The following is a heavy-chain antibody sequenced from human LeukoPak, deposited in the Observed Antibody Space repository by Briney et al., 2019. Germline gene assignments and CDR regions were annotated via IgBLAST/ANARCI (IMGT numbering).Heavy chain of an antibody. J-gene: IGHJ4*02. Sequence: SETLSLTCTVSGGSISSDYWSWIRQPPGKGLEWIGYIFYSGSTNYNPSLKSRVTISVGTSKNQFSLKLSSVTAADTAVYYCARRSESSGYQFDYWGQGTLVTVSS. D-gene: IGHD3-22*01. CDR2: IFYSGST. V-gene: IGHV4-59*08. CDR1: GGSISSDY. CDR3: ARRSESSGYQFDY.